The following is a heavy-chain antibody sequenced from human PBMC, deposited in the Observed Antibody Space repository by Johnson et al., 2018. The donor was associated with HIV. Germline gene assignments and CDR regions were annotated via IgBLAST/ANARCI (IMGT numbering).Heavy chain of an antibody. CDR1: GFTFDDYA. V-gene: IGHV3-9*01. CDR2: ISWNSGSI. D-gene: IGHD4-17*01. J-gene: IGHJ3*02. Sequence: VQLVESGGGLVQPGRSLRLSCAASGFTFDDYAMHWVRQAPGKGLEWVSGISWNSGSIGYADSVKGRFTISRDNAKNSLYLQMNSLRAEDTALYYCAKADVGDYGDYVNAVDIWGQGTMVTVSS. CDR3: AKADVGDYGDYVNAVDI.